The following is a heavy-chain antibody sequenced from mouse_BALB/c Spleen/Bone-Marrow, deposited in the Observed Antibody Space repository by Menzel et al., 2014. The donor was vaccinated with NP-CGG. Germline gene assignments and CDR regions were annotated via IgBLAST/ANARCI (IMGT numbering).Heavy chain of an antibody. J-gene: IGHJ2*01. CDR1: GYSFTEDN. V-gene: IGHV1S29*02. CDR2: IYPYSGGT. CDR3: PSSRMPFATDY. Sequence: EVHLQQPGPEQVIPVASVTISCKASGYSFTEDNMHWGQQSHGRCLEWIGYIYPYSGGTGYNQKFKSKATLTVDDSSFTAYMELPTQTSEDSADYARPSSRMPFATDYW. D-gene: IGHD1-1*01.